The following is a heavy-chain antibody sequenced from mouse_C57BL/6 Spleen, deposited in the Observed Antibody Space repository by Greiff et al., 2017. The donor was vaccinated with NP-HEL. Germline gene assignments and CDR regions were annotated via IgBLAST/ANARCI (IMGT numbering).Heavy chain of an antibody. Sequence: QVQLQQPGAELVRPGSSVKLSCKASGFTFNSYWMHWVKQRPKQGLEWIGNIDTSDSETHYNQKFKDKATLTVDKSSNPAYMQLSSLTSEDSAIYHCARSVVTSYYAMDYWGQGTSVTVSS. D-gene: IGHD1-1*01. V-gene: IGHV1-52*01. CDR2: IDTSDSET. J-gene: IGHJ4*01. CDR3: ARSVVTSYYAMDY. CDR1: GFTFNSYW.